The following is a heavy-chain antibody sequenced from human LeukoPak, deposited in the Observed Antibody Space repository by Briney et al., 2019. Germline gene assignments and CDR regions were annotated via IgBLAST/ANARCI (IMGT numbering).Heavy chain of an antibody. Sequence: PSQTLSLTCTVSGGSISSGDYYWSWIRQPPGKGLEWIGYIYYSGSTYSNPFLKSRVTISVDTSKNQFSLKLSSVTAADTAVYYCARGVLVVPAAPNWFDPWGQRTLVTVSS. V-gene: IGHV4-30-4*01. D-gene: IGHD2-2*01. CDR2: IYYSGST. CDR3: ARGVLVVPAAPNWFDP. CDR1: GGSISSGDYY. J-gene: IGHJ5*02.